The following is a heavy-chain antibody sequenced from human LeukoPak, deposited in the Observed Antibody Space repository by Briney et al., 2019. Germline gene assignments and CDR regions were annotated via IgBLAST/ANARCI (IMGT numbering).Heavy chain of an antibody. CDR2: IQYGGNNK. D-gene: IGHD3-22*01. CDR1: GFTFSTYG. J-gene: IGHJ4*02. V-gene: IGHV3-30*02. CDR3: AKPPHNTGYYDC. Sequence: GGSLRLSCAASGFTFSTYGMHWVRQAPGKGLEWVAFIQYGGNNKYYADSVKGRFTISRDNSKNTLYLQMNSLTTDDTAVYYCAKPPHNTGYYDCWGQGTLVTVSS.